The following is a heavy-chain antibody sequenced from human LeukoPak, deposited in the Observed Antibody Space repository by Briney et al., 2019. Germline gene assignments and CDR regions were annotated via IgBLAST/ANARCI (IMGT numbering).Heavy chain of an antibody. CDR2: IYTSGST. V-gene: IGHV4-4*07. J-gene: IGHJ3*02. CDR1: GGSISIYY. Sequence: PSETLSLTCTVSGGSISIYYWSWIRQPAGKGLEWIGRIYTSGSTNYNPSLKSRVTMSVDTSKNQFSLSLSSVTAADTAVYYCAREVNYGDYGDNAFDIWGQGTMVTVSS. D-gene: IGHD4-17*01. CDR3: AREVNYGDYGDNAFDI.